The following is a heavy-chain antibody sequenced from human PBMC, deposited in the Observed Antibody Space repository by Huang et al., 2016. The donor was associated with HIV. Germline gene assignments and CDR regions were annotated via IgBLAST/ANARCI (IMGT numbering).Heavy chain of an antibody. D-gene: IGHD1-26*01. CDR2: INERTEM. Sequence: QVRLNQWGAGLLKPAETLSLTCAVSDASFDGYFWTWIRQSPGQGLEWIGEINERTEMNFHPSVGRRLRLKVETAKKQFSRGLRSVTAADTGVDFCAKRGRGRRGYGYVGYFDAWGQGILVTV. CDR3: AKRGRGRRGYGYVGYFDA. V-gene: IGHV4-34*01. J-gene: IGHJ5*02. CDR1: DASFDGYF.